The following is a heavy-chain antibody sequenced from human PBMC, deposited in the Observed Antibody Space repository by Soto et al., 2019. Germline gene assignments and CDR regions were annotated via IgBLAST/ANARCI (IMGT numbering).Heavy chain of an antibody. Sequence: GGSLRLSCAASGFPLSTYGMHWVRQAPGEGLEWVSSISSSSSYIYYADSVKGRFTISRDNAKSSLYLQMNSLRAEDTAVYYCAGYYDFWSGPLDYWGQGTLVTVSS. J-gene: IGHJ4*02. D-gene: IGHD3-3*01. V-gene: IGHV3-21*01. CDR3: AGYYDFWSGPLDY. CDR1: GFPLSTYG. CDR2: ISSSSSYI.